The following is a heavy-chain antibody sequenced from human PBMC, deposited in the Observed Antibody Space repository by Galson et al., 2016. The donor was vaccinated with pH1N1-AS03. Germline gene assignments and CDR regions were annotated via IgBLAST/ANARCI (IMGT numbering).Heavy chain of an antibody. Sequence: SVKVSCKASGYTFAYYYVHWVRQAPGQGREWMGWINPSSGGTKFAQKFQGTVSMTTDTSTRTAYMELSRLRSDDTAVYYCARGGGSALDSWGQGTLVTVSS. V-gene: IGHV1-2*02. CDR2: INPSSGGT. CDR3: ARGGGSALDS. J-gene: IGHJ4*02. D-gene: IGHD1-26*01. CDR1: GYTFAYYY.